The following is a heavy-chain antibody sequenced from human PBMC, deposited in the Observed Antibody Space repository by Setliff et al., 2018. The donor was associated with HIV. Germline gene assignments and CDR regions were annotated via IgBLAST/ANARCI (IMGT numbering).Heavy chain of an antibody. CDR3: AILQGEAHGPDY. CDR1: GYSFANYW. Sequence: PGESLKISCQGFGYSFANYWLGWVRQMPGKGLEWMGIIYPGDFDTKYSPSFQGQVTISADKSINTAYLQWSSLRAADTAMYYCAILQGEAHGPDYWGQGTLVTVSS. J-gene: IGHJ4*02. CDR2: IYPGDFDT. V-gene: IGHV5-51*01.